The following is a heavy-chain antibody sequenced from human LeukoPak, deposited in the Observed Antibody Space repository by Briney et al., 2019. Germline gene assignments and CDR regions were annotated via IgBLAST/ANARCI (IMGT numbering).Heavy chain of an antibody. CDR1: GFTFSDYY. CDR2: ISSRGSTI. J-gene: IGHJ4*02. CDR3: ASWVHRGIAFEFALGVQQWPDYRLDY. D-gene: IGHD6-19*01. Sequence: GGSLRLSCAASGFTFSDYYMSWIRQAPGKGLEWVSYISSRGSTIYYADSVKGRFTISRDNAKNSLYLQMNSLRAEDTAVYYCASWVHRGIAFEFALGVQQWPDYRLDYWGQGALVTVSS. V-gene: IGHV3-11*01.